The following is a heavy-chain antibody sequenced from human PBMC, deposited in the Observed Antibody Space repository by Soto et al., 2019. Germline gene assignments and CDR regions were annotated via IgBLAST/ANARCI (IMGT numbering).Heavy chain of an antibody. CDR1: GGTFSSYA. D-gene: IGHD3-22*01. CDR2: IIPIFGTA. J-gene: IGHJ4*02. Sequence: SVKVSCKASGGTFSSYAISWVRQAPGQGLEWMGGIIPIFGTANYAQKFQGRVTITADESTGTAYMELSSLRSEDTAVYYCARTQTSANYYDSSGYSLWGQGTLVTVSS. CDR3: ARTQTSANYYDSSGYSL. V-gene: IGHV1-69*13.